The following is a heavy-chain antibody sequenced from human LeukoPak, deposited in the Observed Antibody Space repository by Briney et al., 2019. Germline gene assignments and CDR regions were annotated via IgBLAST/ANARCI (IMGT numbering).Heavy chain of an antibody. D-gene: IGHD1-14*01. CDR3: AKLHNLNCDY. J-gene: IGHJ4*02. Sequence: PGGSLRLSCAASGFTFSDYAMSWVRQAPGTGLEWVSTISGSGGTTYYADSVKGRFTISRDNSKNTLYLQMNSLRPEDTAVYHCAKLHNLNCDYWGLGTLATVSS. CDR2: ISGSGGTT. CDR1: GFTFSDYA. V-gene: IGHV3-23*01.